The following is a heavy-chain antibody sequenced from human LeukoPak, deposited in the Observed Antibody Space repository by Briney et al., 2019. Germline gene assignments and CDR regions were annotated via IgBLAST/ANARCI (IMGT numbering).Heavy chain of an antibody. D-gene: IGHD2-15*01. J-gene: IGHJ4*02. V-gene: IGHV3-30*14. Sequence: GGSLRLSCAASGFTFSSYAMHWVRQAPGKGLEWVAVISYDGSNKYYADSVKGRFTISRDNSKNTLYLQMNSLRAEDTAVYYCARALGGGSCEHDYGDYYFDYWGQGTLVTVSS. CDR1: GFTFSSYA. CDR3: ARALGGGSCEHDYGDYYFDY. CDR2: ISYDGSNK.